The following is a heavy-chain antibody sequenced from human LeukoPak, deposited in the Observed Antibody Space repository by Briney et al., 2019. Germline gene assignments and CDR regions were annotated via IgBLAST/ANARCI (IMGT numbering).Heavy chain of an antibody. Sequence: SQTLSLTCAISGDSFSNNSAAWNWIRQSPSRGLEWLGRTYYRSQWYNHYAAAVKGRVNINSDTSKNQFSLQLSSVTPEDTAVYYCAREKQGYNYDVFDYWGQGTLGTVSS. CDR3: AREKQGYNYDVFDY. CDR2: TYYRSQWYN. J-gene: IGHJ4*02. D-gene: IGHD5-18*01. CDR1: GDSFSNNSAA. V-gene: IGHV6-1*01.